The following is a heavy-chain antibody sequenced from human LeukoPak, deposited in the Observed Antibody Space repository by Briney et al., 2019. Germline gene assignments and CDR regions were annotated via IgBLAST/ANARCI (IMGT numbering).Heavy chain of an antibody. J-gene: IGHJ4*02. V-gene: IGHV2-5*02. D-gene: IGHD3-10*02. CDR2: FYRDDDK. Sequence: SGPTLVNPPQTLTLTCTFSGFSLSTRGVGGGWIRQPPGKALEWLAVFYRDDDKRYSPSLKSRLTITKDTSKNQVVLTMTNMDPVDTATYYCAHIGDYVADYWGQGTRVTVSS. CDR1: GFSLSTRGVG. CDR3: AHIGDYVADY.